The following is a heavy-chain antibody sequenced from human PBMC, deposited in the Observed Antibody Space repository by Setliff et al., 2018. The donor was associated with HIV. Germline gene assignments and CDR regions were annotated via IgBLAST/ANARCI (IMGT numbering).Heavy chain of an antibody. D-gene: IGHD2-15*01. CDR2: ITANDGNS. Sequence: PGGSLRLSCAASGFTFSSYAMSWVRQAPGSGLEWVSGITANDGNSYYADSVKGWFTISRDNSKNTLYLQLTSLRAADTAVFYCAKLAGGTSPDGYYYYMDVWGKGTTVTVSS. CDR3: AKLAGGTSPDGYYYYMDV. J-gene: IGHJ6*03. V-gene: IGHV3-23*01. CDR1: GFTFSSYA.